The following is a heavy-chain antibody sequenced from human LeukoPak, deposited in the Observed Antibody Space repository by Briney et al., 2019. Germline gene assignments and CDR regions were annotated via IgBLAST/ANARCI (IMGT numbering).Heavy chain of an antibody. D-gene: IGHD2-21*01. CDR2: IYYSGST. J-gene: IGHJ3*02. CDR3: ARDLGVMFRAFDI. CDR1: GGSISSYY. Sequence: PSETLSLTCTVSGGSISSYYWSWIRQPPGKRLEWIGYIYYSGSTSYNPSLKSRVTISVDTSKNQISLKLSSVTAADTAVYYCARDLGVMFRAFDIWGQGTMVTVSS. V-gene: IGHV4-59*01.